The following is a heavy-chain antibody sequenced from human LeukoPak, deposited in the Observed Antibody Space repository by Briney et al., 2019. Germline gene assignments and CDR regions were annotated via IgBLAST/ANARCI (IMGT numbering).Heavy chain of an antibody. CDR3: ARGYSTVDY. CDR2: ISTSSSYT. V-gene: IGHV3-11*03. Sequence: GGSLRLSCAASGFTFSDYYMSWIRQAPGKGLEWVSYISTSSSYTNYADSVKGRFTISRANAENSLYLQLNSLRAEDTAVYYCARGYSTVDYWGQGTLVTVSS. J-gene: IGHJ4*02. CDR1: GFTFSDYY. D-gene: IGHD1-26*01.